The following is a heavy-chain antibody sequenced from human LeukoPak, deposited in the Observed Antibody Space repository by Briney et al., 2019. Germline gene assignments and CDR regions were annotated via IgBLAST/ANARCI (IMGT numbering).Heavy chain of an antibody. V-gene: IGHV3-7*01. Sequence: GGSLRLSCAASGFDFSNYWMYWVRQAPGKGLEWVANIKQDGSEKYYVDSVRGRFTISRDNSKNTLYLQMNSLRAEDTAVYYCARAPGYYFDYWGQGTLVTVSS. CDR1: GFDFSNYW. J-gene: IGHJ4*02. CDR3: ARAPGYYFDY. CDR2: IKQDGSEK.